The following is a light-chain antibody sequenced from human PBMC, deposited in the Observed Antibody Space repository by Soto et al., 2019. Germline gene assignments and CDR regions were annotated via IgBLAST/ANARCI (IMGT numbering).Light chain of an antibody. V-gene: IGKV1-33*01. CDR2: DAS. CDR1: QTVNTY. J-gene: IGKJ5*01. CDR3: QQYDNLPT. Sequence: DIQMTQSPSSLFASVGDSDTITCRASQTVNTYLHWYQQKPGKAPKLLIYDASNLETGVPSRFSGSGSGTDFTFTISSLQPEDIATYSCQQYDNLPTFGQGTRLETK.